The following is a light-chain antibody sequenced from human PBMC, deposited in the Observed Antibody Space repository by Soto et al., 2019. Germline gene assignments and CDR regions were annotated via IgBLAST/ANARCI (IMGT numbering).Light chain of an antibody. CDR2: AAS. CDR1: RDIGSD. Sequence: QMTQSPSCLSPCVGDSITITCRASRDIGSDLSWYQQKPGKAPTLLIYAASNLQSGVPSRFRGSRSGTEFTLTVSSLQPAEFATYYCLQDHDDSWTFGQGTKVDIK. V-gene: IGKV1-6*01. CDR3: LQDHDDSWT. J-gene: IGKJ1*01.